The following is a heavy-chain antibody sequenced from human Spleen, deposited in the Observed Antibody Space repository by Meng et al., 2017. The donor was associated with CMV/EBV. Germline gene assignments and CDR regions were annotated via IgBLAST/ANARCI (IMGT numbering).Heavy chain of an antibody. CDR1: GSTFRTSA. CDR2: ISHDGSNT. CDR3: AKGRAIEYSTSSGDY. Sequence: GESLKISCAASGSTFRTSALHWVRQAPGKGLEWVAVISHDGSNTFYRGSVRGRFTISRDNSKNTVYLQMNSLRAEDTAVYFCAKGRAIEYSTSSGDYWGQGTLVTVSS. V-gene: IGHV3-30*04. J-gene: IGHJ4*02. D-gene: IGHD6-6*01.